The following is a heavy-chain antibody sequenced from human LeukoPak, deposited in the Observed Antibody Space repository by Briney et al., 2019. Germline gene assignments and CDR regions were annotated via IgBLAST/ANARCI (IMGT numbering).Heavy chain of an antibody. D-gene: IGHD3-9*01. J-gene: IGHJ6*03. CDR2: IYTSGST. CDR1: GGSISSYY. V-gene: IGHV4-4*07. Sequence: SETLSLTCTVSGGSISSYYWSWIRQPAGKGLEWIGRIYTSGSTNYNPSLKSRVTMSVDTSKNQFSLKLSSVTAADTAVYYCARELRYFDAYYYYYMDVWGKGTTVTVSS. CDR3: ARELRYFDAYYYYYMDV.